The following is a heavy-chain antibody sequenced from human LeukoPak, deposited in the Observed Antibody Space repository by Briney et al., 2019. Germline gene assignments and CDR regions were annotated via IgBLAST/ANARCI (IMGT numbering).Heavy chain of an antibody. D-gene: IGHD1-26*01. V-gene: IGHV3-30*04. CDR3: ARARSGSYDY. CDR1: GFTFSSYA. Sequence: GGSLRLSCAASGFTFSSYAMHWVRQAPGKGLEWVAVISYDGSNKYYADSVKGRFTISRDSSKNTLYLQMNSLRAEDTAVYYCARARSGSYDYWGQGTLVTVSS. J-gene: IGHJ4*02. CDR2: ISYDGSNK.